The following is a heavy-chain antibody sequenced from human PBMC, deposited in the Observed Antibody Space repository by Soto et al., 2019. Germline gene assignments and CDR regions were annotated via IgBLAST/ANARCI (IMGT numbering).Heavy chain of an antibody. CDR3: ASSPGSYDYVWGSYRIGNWFDP. CDR2: IYYSGST. J-gene: IGHJ5*02. CDR1: GGSISSYY. Sequence: PSETLSLTCTVSGGSISSYYWSWIRQPPGKGLEWFGYIYYSGSTNYNPSLKSRVTISVDTSKNQFSLKLSSVTAADTAVYYCASSPGSYDYVWGSYRIGNWFDPWGQGTLVTVSS. D-gene: IGHD3-16*02. V-gene: IGHV4-59*01.